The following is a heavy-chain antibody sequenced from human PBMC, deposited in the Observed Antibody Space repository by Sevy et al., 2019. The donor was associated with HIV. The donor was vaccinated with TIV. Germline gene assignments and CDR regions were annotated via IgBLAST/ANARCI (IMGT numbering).Heavy chain of an antibody. V-gene: IGHV1-2*02. CDR3: ARASYVSGSYTNAY. J-gene: IGHJ4*02. D-gene: IGHD3-10*01. CDR1: GYTFTDYY. Sequence: ASVKVSCRASGYTFTDYYLHWVRQAPGQGLEWMGWINPNNGGTEYAQRFQGRDAMTRDTSISTVYMELSRLRSDDTAVYYCARASYVSGSYTNAYWGQGTLVTSSS. CDR2: INPNNGGT.